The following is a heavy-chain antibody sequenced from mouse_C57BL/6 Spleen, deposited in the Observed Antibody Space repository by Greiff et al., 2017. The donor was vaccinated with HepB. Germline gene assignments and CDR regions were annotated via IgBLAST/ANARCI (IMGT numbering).Heavy chain of an antibody. CDR1: GFTFSDYG. J-gene: IGHJ1*03. Sequence: EVMLVESGGGLVQPGGSLKLSCAASGFTFSDYGMAWVRQAPRKGPEWVAFIRNLAYSIYYADTVKGRFTISRENAKNTLYLEMSSLRSEDTAMYYCARKGDYYGSSYWYFDVWGTGTTVTVSS. CDR2: IRNLAYSI. CDR3: ARKGDYYGSSYWYFDV. V-gene: IGHV5-15*04. D-gene: IGHD1-1*01.